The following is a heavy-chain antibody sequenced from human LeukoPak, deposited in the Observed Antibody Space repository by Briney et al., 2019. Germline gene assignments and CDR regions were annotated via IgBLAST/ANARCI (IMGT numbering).Heavy chain of an antibody. Sequence: PSETLSLTCAVSGYSIISSYYWGWIRQPPGKGLEWIGTIYHSGSTHYNPSLKSRVTLSVDTSKNQFSLKLRSVTAADTAVYYCASLPSNTVTHDYWGQGTLVTVSS. CDR3: ASLPSNTVTHDY. D-gene: IGHD4-11*01. J-gene: IGHJ4*02. CDR1: GYSIISSYY. V-gene: IGHV4-38-2*01. CDR2: IYHSGST.